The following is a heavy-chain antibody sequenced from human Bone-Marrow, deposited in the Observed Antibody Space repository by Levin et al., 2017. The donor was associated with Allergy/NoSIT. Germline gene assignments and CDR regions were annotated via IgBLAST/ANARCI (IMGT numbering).Heavy chain of an antibody. CDR3: ARLFGYDTSGYSIYPFDN. V-gene: IGHV1-69*13. CDR2: LIPILGTP. J-gene: IGHJ4*02. Sequence: EASVKVSCKASGSTFSGYALSWVRQAPGHGLEWMGTLIPILGTPKYSQKFQARVTITADESTATAYMELSSLTSEDTAVYYCARLFGYDTSGYSIYPFDNWGQGTLVTVSS. D-gene: IGHD3-22*01. CDR1: GSTFSGYA.